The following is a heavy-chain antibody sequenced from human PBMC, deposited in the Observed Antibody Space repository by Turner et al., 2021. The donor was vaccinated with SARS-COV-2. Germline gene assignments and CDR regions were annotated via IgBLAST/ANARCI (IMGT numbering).Heavy chain of an antibody. Sequence: QLQLQESGPGQVKPSETLSLTCTVSGGSISSSSYYWGWSRQPPGKGLELIGSIYYSASTYYNPSLTSRVTISVDTSKNQFSLKLSSVTDADTAVYYCARRRFMSGYSFDYWGQGTLVTVSS. D-gene: IGHD3-3*01. J-gene: IGHJ4*02. CDR3: ARRRFMSGYSFDY. CDR1: GGSISSSSYY. CDR2: IYYSAST. V-gene: IGHV4-39*01.